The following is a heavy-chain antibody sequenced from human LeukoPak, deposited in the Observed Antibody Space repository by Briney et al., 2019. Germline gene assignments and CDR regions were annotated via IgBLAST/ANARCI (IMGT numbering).Heavy chain of an antibody. CDR2: IYTSGST. D-gene: IGHD5-18*01. J-gene: IGHJ6*03. CDR1: GGSISSGSYY. CDR3: ARLMDTAMDYYYYMDV. V-gene: IGHV4-61*02. Sequence: PSQTLSLTCTVSGGSISSGSYYWSWIRQPAGKGLEWIGRIYTSGSTNYNPSLKSRVTISVDTSENQFSLKLSSVTAADTAVYYCARLMDTAMDYYYYMDVWGKGTTVTVSS.